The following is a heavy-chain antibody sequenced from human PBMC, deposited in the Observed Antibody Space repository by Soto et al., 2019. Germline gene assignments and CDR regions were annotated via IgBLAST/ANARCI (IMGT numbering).Heavy chain of an antibody. CDR1: GFTVSNNY. Sequence: EVQLVESGGGLIQPGGSLRLSCAASGFTVSNNYMTWVRQAPGRGLEWISIIYVRGTTYYADSVKGRFTISRDNADNTLYLQMSSLRAEDTAMYYCARERDTTGYILRYWGQGTLVTVSS. CDR2: IYVRGTT. J-gene: IGHJ4*02. D-gene: IGHD3-9*01. V-gene: IGHV3-53*01. CDR3: ARERDTTGYILRY.